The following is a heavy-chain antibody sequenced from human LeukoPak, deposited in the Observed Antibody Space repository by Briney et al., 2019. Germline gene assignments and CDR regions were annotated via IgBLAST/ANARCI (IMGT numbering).Heavy chain of an antibody. D-gene: IGHD2-2*01. J-gene: IGHJ5*02. CDR2: IYYSGST. Sequence: PSETLSLTCTVSGGSISSYYWGWIRQPPGKGLEWIGSIYYSGSTYYNPSLKSRVTISVDMSKNQFSLKLSSVTAADTAVYYCARHSVVPAAIWFDPWGQGTLVTVSS. V-gene: IGHV4-39*01. CDR3: ARHSVVPAAIWFDP. CDR1: GGSISSYY.